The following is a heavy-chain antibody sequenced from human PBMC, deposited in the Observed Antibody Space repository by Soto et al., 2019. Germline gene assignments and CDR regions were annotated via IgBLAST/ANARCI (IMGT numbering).Heavy chain of an antibody. D-gene: IGHD2-21*01. Sequence: QVQLVQSGAEVKKPGSSVTVSCKASGVTVSSETISWVRQSPGQGLEWVGGIIPLFGTANYAQKFQGRVTITADESTSTLYIELSSLRSDDTAVYYCATELGDNPASHFDSWGQGTLVTVSS. CDR3: ATELGDNPASHFDS. V-gene: IGHV1-69*01. CDR1: GVTVSSET. J-gene: IGHJ4*02. CDR2: IIPLFGTA.